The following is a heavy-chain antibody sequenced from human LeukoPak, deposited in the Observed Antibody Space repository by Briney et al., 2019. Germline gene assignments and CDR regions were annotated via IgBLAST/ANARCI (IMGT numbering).Heavy chain of an antibody. J-gene: IGHJ6*03. CDR1: GYTFTSYD. D-gene: IGHD4-17*01. V-gene: IGHV1-8*03. CDR3: ARGAPTVTTNYYYYYYYMDV. Sequence: ASVKVSCKASGYTFTSYDINWVRQATGQGLEWMGWMNPNSGNTGYAQKFQGRVTITRNTSISTAYMELSSLRSEDTAVYYCARGAPTVTTNYYYYYYYMDVWGKGTTVTVSS. CDR2: MNPNSGNT.